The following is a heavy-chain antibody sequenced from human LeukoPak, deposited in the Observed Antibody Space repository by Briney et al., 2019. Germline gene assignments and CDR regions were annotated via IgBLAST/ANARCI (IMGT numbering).Heavy chain of an antibody. J-gene: IGHJ5*02. CDR1: GFTVSSNY. V-gene: IGHV3-53*01. CDR2: IYSGGST. CDR3: AREFRHWFDP. Sequence: WGSLRLSCAASGFTVSSNYMSWVRQAPGKGLEWVSVIYSGGSTYYADSVKGRFTISRDNSKNTLYLQMNSLRAEDTAVYYCAREFRHWFDPWGQGTLVTVSS.